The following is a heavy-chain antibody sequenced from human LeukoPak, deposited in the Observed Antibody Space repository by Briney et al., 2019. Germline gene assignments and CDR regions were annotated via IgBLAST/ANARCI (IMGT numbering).Heavy chain of an antibody. CDR2: IWHDGSYK. Sequence: PGGSLRLSCAASGFTFSTYGMQWVRQTPGKGLEWVAVIWHDGSYKYYADSVKGRFTISRDDSKNTLHLQMNSLRAEDTAVYYCAARGGRYCSSTSCPLDYWGQGTLVTVSS. D-gene: IGHD2-2*01. CDR1: GFTFSTYG. V-gene: IGHV3-33*01. J-gene: IGHJ4*02. CDR3: AARGGRYCSSTSCPLDY.